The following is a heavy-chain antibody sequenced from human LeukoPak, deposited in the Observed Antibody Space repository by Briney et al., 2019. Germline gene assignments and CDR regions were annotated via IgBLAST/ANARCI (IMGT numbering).Heavy chain of an antibody. Sequence: GGSLRLSFVVSGFSFSSFAMTWVRPAPGKGLEWVSLISASGGNIFYADSVKGRFTISRDNSKNTLFLQMNSLRAEDTAVYFCARTYSGSYRDAFDIWGQGTMVTVSS. CDR3: ARTYSGSYRDAFDI. V-gene: IGHV3-23*01. J-gene: IGHJ3*02. D-gene: IGHD1-26*01. CDR2: ISASGGNI. CDR1: GFSFSSFA.